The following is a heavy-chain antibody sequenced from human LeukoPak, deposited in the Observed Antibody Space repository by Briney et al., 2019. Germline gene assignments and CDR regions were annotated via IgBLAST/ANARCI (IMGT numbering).Heavy chain of an antibody. V-gene: IGHV4-59*08. D-gene: IGHD3-22*01. CDR2: IYYSGST. Sequence: SQTLSLTCTVSGGSISSYYWSWIRQPPGKGLEWIGYIYYSGSTNSNPSLKSRVTISVDTSKNQFSLKLSSVTAADTAVYYCARLDYYDSSGHIDYWGQGTLVTVSS. J-gene: IGHJ4*02. CDR3: ARLDYYDSSGHIDY. CDR1: GGSISSYY.